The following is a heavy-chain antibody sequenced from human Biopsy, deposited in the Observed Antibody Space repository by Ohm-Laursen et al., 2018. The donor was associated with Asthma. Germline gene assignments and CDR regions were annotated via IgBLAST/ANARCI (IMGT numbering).Heavy chain of an antibody. CDR2: IVFASGAT. J-gene: IGHJ4*01. V-gene: IGHV1-58*01. CDR3: AAGRTSLQGESLI. Sequence: SVKVSCNTSGVALSGYTFEWVRQARGVGLEWIAWIVFASGATNYAQNFQDRLTVTRDMSAGSVSMELRGLSSTDTAVYYCAAGRTSLQGESLIWGQGTLVSVSS. CDR1: GVALSGYT. D-gene: IGHD2/OR15-2a*01.